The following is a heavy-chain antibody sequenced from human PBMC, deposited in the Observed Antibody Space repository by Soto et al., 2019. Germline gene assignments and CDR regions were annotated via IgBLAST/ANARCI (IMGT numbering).Heavy chain of an antibody. CDR1: GFTFSSYW. Sequence: PGGSLRLSCAASGFTFSSYWMHWVRQAPGKGLVWVSRINSDGSSTSYADSVKGRFTISRDNAKNTLYLQMNSLRAEDTAVYYCASGLVVVPAATYYYYYGMDVWGQGTTVTVSS. CDR2: INSDGSST. CDR3: ASGLVVVPAATYYYYYGMDV. V-gene: IGHV3-74*01. J-gene: IGHJ6*02. D-gene: IGHD2-2*01.